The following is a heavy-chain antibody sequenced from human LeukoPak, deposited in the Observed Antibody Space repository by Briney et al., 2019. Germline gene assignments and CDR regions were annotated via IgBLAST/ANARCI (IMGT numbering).Heavy chain of an antibody. CDR2: ISGTVRGERT. CDR1: GCSFINSG. Sequence: PGGSLRLSCATSGCSFINSGMTWVRQAPGKGLEWVPDISGTVRGERTYYADSVKGRFTISRDNSKNTLYLQMNGLRADDTAVYYCLCYYASATFYWGQGTLVTVSS. CDR3: LCYYASATFY. J-gene: IGHJ4*02. D-gene: IGHD3-10*01. V-gene: IGHV3-23*01.